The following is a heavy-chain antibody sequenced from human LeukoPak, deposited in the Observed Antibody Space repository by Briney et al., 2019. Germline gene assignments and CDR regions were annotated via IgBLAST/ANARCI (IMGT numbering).Heavy chain of an antibody. V-gene: IGHV4-59*08. CDR2: IYYSGST. Sequence: PSETLSLTCTVSGGSISSYYWSWIRQPPGKGLEWIGYIYYSGSTNYNPSLKSRVTISVDTSKNQFSLKLSSVTAADTAVYYCASFPAGSHFDYWGQGTLVTVSS. CDR1: GGSISSYY. D-gene: IGHD6-19*01. CDR3: ASFPAGSHFDY. J-gene: IGHJ4*02.